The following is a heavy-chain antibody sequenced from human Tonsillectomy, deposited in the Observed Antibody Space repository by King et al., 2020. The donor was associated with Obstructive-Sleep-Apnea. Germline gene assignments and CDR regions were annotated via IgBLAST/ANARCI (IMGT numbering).Heavy chain of an antibody. D-gene: IGHD3-10*01. CDR3: ASFDRYYHASQGEYYVFDP. V-gene: IGHV3-33*01. CDR2: IRNDGSDK. Sequence: VQLVESGGGVVQPGRSLRLSCVASGFTFSTYGMHWVRQAPGKGLEWVAFIRNDGSDKYYADSVKGRFTISRDNSKTTLYLEMNSLRVQDTAVYYCASFDRYYHASQGEYYVFDPWGLGTLVTASS. CDR1: GFTFSTYG. J-gene: IGHJ5*02.